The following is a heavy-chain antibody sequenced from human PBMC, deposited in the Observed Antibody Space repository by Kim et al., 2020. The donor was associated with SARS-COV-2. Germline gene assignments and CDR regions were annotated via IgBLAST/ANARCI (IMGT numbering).Heavy chain of an antibody. V-gene: IGHV5-10-1*01. CDR1: GYSFTSYW. Sequence: GESLKISCKGSGYSFTSYWISWVCQMPGKGLEWMGRIDPSDSYTNYSPSFQGHVTISADKSISTAYLQWSSLKASDTAMYYCARTTGELTGDSGNDYWGQGTLVTVSS. D-gene: IGHD7-27*01. CDR2: IDPSDSYT. CDR3: ARTTGELTGDSGNDY. J-gene: IGHJ4*02.